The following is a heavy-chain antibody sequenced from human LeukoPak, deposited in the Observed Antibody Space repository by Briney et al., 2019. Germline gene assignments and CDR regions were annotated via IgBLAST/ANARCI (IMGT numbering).Heavy chain of an antibody. CDR3: ARPYYYDSRIDP. CDR2: MYYSGST. D-gene: IGHD3-22*01. Sequence: SETLSLTCTVSGGSISNFYWTWIRQPPGQGLEWIAYMYYSGSTYYNPSLKSRVTMSADTSKNQLSLKLSSVTAADTAVYYCARPYYYDSRIDPWGQGILVTVSS. J-gene: IGHJ5*02. V-gene: IGHV4-59*08. CDR1: GGSISNFY.